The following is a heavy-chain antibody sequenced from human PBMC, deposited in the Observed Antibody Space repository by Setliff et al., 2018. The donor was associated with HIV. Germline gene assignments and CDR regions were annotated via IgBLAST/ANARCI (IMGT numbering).Heavy chain of an antibody. CDR3: AREVVGATERYYFDY. D-gene: IGHD1-26*01. CDR2: ISARSDYS. CDR1: GFTFSSYS. J-gene: IGHJ4*02. V-gene: IGHV3-21*04. Sequence: GGSLRLSCAASGFTFSSYSMNWVRQAPGKGPEWVSAISARSDYSYAADSMKGRFTISRDNSKNTLYLQMTDLRAEDTAVYYCAREVVGATERYYFDYWGQGTLVTVSS.